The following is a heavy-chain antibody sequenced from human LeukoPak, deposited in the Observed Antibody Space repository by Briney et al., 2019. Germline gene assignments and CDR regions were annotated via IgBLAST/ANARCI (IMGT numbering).Heavy chain of an antibody. CDR3: ARSGYFRIWVYGMDV. Sequence: SQTLSLTCTVSGGSISSGGYYWSWIRQHPGEGLEWIGYIYYSGSTYYNPSLKSRVTISVDTSKNQFSLKLSSVTAADTAVYYCARSGYFRIWVYGMDVWGQGTTVTVSS. V-gene: IGHV4-31*03. J-gene: IGHJ6*02. D-gene: IGHD3-3*01. CDR2: IYYSGST. CDR1: GGSISSGGYY.